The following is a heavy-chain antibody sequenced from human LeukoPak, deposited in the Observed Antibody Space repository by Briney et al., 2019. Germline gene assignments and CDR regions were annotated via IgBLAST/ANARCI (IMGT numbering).Heavy chain of an antibody. J-gene: IGHJ5*02. Sequence: ASVKVSCRASGYHFTGYHVHWVRQAPGQGLEWMGRISTDSGDADIAQKFQGRVTMTRDTSISTAYMELSRLISDDSAVYYCAGLGSTVKGRIDPWGQGTSVTVSS. CDR2: ISTDSGDA. CDR1: GYHFTGYH. CDR3: AGLGSTVKGRIDP. V-gene: IGHV1-2*02. D-gene: IGHD5/OR15-5a*01.